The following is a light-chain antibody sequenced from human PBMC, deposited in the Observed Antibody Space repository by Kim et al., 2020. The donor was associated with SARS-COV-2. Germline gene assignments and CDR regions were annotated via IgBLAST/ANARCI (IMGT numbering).Light chain of an antibody. J-gene: IGLJ1*01. CDR2: QDN. Sequence: SYELTQPPSVSVSPGQTASITCSGDKLGDKYACWHQQKPGQSPVLVIYQDNKRPSGIPERFSGSNSGNTATLTISGTHAMDEADYYCQAWDSSTYVFGTGTKVTVL. CDR3: QAWDSSTYV. V-gene: IGLV3-1*01. CDR1: KLGDKY.